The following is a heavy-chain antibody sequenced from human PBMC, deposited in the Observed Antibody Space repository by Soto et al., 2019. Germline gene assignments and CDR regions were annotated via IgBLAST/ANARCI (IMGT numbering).Heavy chain of an antibody. Sequence: SETLSLTCTVSGGSISSYYWSWIRQPAGKGLEWIGRIYTSGSTNYNPSLKSRVTMSVDTSKNQFSLKLSSVTAADTAVYYCARDGVTMVRGVKNWFDPWGQGTLVTRLL. J-gene: IGHJ5*02. CDR3: ARDGVTMVRGVKNWFDP. D-gene: IGHD3-10*01. V-gene: IGHV4-4*07. CDR2: IYTSGST. CDR1: GGSISSYY.